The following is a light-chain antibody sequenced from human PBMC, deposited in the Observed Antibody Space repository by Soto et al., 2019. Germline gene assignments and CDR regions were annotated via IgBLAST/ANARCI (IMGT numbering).Light chain of an antibody. CDR1: QSISSW. V-gene: IGKV1-5*03. CDR2: KAS. Sequence: DIGMTQSPSTLSASVGDRVTITCLASQSISSWLAWYQQKPGKEPKLLLYKASTLESGVPSRFSGSGSGTEFTLTISSLQPAEFATYYCQQYNSLWTFGQGTKVEIK. CDR3: QQYNSLWT. J-gene: IGKJ1*01.